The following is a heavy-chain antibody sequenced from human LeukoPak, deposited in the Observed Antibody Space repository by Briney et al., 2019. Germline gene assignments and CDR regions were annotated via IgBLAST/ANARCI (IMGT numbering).Heavy chain of an antibody. D-gene: IGHD6-13*01. CDR2: ISAYNGNT. J-gene: IGHJ4*02. CDR1: GYTFTSYG. CDR3: ARDSSSWYNSAGNYFDY. Sequence: GASVKVSCKASGYTFTSYGISWVRQAPGQGLEWMGWISAYNGNTNYAQKLQGRVTMTTDTSTSTAYKELRSLRSDDTAVYYCARDSSSWYNSAGNYFDYWGQGTLVTVSS. V-gene: IGHV1-18*01.